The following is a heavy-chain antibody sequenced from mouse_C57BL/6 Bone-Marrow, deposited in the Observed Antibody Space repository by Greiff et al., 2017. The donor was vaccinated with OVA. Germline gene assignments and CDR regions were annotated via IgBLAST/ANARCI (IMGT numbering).Heavy chain of an antibody. D-gene: IGHD1-1*01. CDR1: GFSLTSYG. V-gene: IGHV2-2*01. J-gene: IGHJ1*03. CDR3: ARNMRIYYGTRGYFDV. CDR2: IWSGGST. Sequence: VQVVESGPGLVQPSQSLSITCTVSGFSLTSYGVHWVRQSPGKGLEWLGVIWSGGSTDYNAAFISRLSIRKDNSKSQVFFKMNSRQADDTAIYYCARNMRIYYGTRGYFDVWGTGTTVTVSS.